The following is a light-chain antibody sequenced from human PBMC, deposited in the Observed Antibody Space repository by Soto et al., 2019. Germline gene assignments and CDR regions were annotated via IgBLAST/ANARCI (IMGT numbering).Light chain of an antibody. V-gene: IGLV2-14*01. Sequence: QSDLTQPASVSGSPGQSITISCTGTSSDIGGYNYVSWYQQHPGKAPKLMIYNVSNRPSGVSNRFSASKSGNTASLTISGLQAEDEADYYCSSYTSTSALVFGGGTKLTVL. CDR2: NVS. CDR3: SSYTSTSALV. J-gene: IGLJ2*01. CDR1: SSDIGGYNY.